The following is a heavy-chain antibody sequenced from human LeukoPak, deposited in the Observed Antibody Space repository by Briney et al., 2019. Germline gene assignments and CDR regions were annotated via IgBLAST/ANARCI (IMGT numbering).Heavy chain of an antibody. CDR3: ARGGYDDYYYYGRDV. J-gene: IGHJ6*02. V-gene: IGHV3-74*01. CDR1: GFTFSSYW. CDR2: INSDGSST. D-gene: IGHD5-12*01. Sequence: GGSLRLSCAASGFTFSSYWMHWVRQAPGKGLVLVSRINSDGSSTSYADSVKGRFTISRDNAKNTLYLQINSLRAEDTAVYYCARGGYDDYYYYGRDVWGQGTTVTVCS.